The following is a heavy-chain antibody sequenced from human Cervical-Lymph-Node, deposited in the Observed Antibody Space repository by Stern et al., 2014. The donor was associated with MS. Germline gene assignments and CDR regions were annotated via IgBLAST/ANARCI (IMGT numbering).Heavy chain of an antibody. V-gene: IGHV5-51*01. CDR2: IYPADSDT. D-gene: IGHD3-22*01. CDR3: VRRRDSAGYDTFDL. CDR1: GYTFSNFW. J-gene: IGHJ3*01. Sequence: EVQLEESGAEVKKPGESLKISCRPSGYTFSNFWIGWVRQMPGKGLEWMGVIYPADSDTTYSPSFQGQVTISADESISTAYLQWRSLKASDTAMYYCVRRRDSAGYDTFDLWGQGTMLIVSS.